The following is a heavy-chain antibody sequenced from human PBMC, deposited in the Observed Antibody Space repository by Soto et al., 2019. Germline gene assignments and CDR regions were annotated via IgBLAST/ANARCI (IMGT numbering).Heavy chain of an antibody. CDR2: IYYSGST. CDR1: GGSISSGGYY. D-gene: IGHD2-2*01. V-gene: IGHV4-31*03. Sequence: PSETLSLTCTVSGGSISSGGYYSSWIRQHPGKGLEWIGYIYYSGSTYYNPSLKSRVTISVDTSKNQFSLKLSSVTAADTAVYYCAVTVVPAAIEDYYGMDVWGQGTTVTVSS. CDR3: AVTVVPAAIEDYYGMDV. J-gene: IGHJ6*02.